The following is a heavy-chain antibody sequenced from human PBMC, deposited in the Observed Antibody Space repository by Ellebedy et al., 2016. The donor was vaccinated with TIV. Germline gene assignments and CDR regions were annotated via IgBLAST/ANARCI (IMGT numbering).Heavy chain of an antibody. CDR2: INQDGSEQ. D-gene: IGHD4-17*01. CDR1: GFTFSSYW. J-gene: IGHJ3*02. CDR3: ATDGSYGDYRSPTHAFVM. Sequence: GESLKISCAASGFTFSSYWMTWVRQAPGKGLEWAANINQDGSEQYYVDSVQGRFTISRDNARNSLNLQMNSVRAEDAAVYYCATDGSYGDYRSPTHAFVMWGQGTMVIVSS. V-gene: IGHV3-7*01.